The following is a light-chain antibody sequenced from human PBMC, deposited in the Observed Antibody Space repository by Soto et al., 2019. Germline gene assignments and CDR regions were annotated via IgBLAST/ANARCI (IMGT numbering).Light chain of an antibody. V-gene: IGLV2-14*01. CDR1: SSDVGNYNY. CDR2: GVS. J-gene: IGLJ3*02. Sequence: QSVLTQPASVSGSPGQSITISCTGTSSDVGNYNYVSWYQQHPGKAPKLMIYGVSNRPSEVSNRFSGSKSGNTASLTISGLQAEDEADYYCSSYTRSSTWLFGGGTKLTVL. CDR3: SSYTRSSTWL.